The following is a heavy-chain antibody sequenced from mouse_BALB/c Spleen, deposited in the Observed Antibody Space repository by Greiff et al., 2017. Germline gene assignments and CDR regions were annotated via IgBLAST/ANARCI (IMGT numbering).Heavy chain of an antibody. CDR1: GYAFTNYF. V-gene: IGHV1-54*01. Sequence: QVQLKESGAELVRPGTSVKVSCKASGYAFTNYFIEWVKRRLGQGLEWIGVINPGSGGTNYNEKFKGKATLTADKSSSTAYMQLSSLTSDDSAVSVCAGGGGYDGVAYWGQGTLVTVSA. D-gene: IGHD2-2*01. CDR3: AGGGGYDGVAY. CDR2: INPGSGGT. J-gene: IGHJ3*01.